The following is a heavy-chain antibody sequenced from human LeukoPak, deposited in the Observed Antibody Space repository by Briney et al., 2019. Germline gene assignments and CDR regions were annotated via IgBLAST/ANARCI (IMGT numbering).Heavy chain of an antibody. CDR1: GFRFNGYA. Sequence: GGSLRLSCAASGFRFNGYAMHWVRQPPGTGLEWVAVISMVGAQQYYADPVKGRFTISRDNSKNTLYLQMNSLRSEDTSVYYCAREVYSYALDALDLWGQGTMVTVSS. CDR3: AREVYSYALDALDL. J-gene: IGHJ3*01. CDR2: ISMVGAQQ. D-gene: IGHD2-2*01. V-gene: IGHV3-30*04.